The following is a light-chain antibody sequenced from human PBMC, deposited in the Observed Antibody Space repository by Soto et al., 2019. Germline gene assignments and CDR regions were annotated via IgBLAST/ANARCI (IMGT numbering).Light chain of an antibody. Sequence: EIVLTQSPGTLSLSSGGRATLSCRASQSVSSSYFSWYQQKPGQAPSPLIYGASSRAIGIPDRFSGSGSGTDFTLTISRLEPEDFAVYYCQQYGSSPWTFGQGTKVEIK. CDR1: QSVSSSY. CDR2: GAS. J-gene: IGKJ1*01. CDR3: QQYGSSPWT. V-gene: IGKV3-20*01.